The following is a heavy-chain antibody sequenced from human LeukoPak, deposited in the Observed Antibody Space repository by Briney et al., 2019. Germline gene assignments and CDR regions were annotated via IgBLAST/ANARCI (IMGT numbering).Heavy chain of an antibody. CDR1: GFSFSSYA. Sequence: GGSLRLSCAASGFSFSSYAMSWVRQAPGKGLEWVSGISGSDGSTYYADSVKGRFTISRGNSKNTLYLQMNSLRAEDMAVYYCAKDGGQGADYWGQGTLVSVSS. J-gene: IGHJ4*02. CDR2: ISGSDGST. D-gene: IGHD3-16*01. CDR3: AKDGGQGADY. V-gene: IGHV3-23*01.